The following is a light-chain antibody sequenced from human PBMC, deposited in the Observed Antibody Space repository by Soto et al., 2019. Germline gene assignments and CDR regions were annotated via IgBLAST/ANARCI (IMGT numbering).Light chain of an antibody. CDR2: NVY. J-gene: IGLJ1*01. V-gene: IGLV2-14*03. Sequence: QSVLTQPASVSGSPGQSTTISCTGTSSDVGAYNFVSWHQQHPGKAPELMIYNVYDRPSGISYRFSGSKSGNTASLTISGLQAEDEADYYCSSYTTSSTRVFGTGTKVTV. CDR1: SSDVGAYNF. CDR3: SSYTTSSTRV.